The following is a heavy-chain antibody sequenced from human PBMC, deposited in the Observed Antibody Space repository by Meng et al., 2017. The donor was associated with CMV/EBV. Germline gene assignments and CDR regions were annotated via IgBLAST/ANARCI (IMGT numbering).Heavy chain of an antibody. CDR2: IKQDGSEK. J-gene: IGHJ4*02. V-gene: IGHV3-7*01. Sequence: GESLKISCAASGFTFSSYWMSWVRQAPGKGLEWVANIKQDGSEKYYVDFVKGRFTISRDNAKNSLYLQMNSLRAEDTAVYYCARAGFLEWAFDYWGQGTLVTVSS. CDR3: ARAGFLEWAFDY. CDR1: GFTFSSYW. D-gene: IGHD3-3*01.